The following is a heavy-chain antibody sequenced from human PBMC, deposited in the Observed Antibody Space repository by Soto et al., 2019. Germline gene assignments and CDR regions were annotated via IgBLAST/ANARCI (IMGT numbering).Heavy chain of an antibody. V-gene: IGHV3-72*01. CDR1: GFRFSDYY. Sequence: EVQLVESGGGLVQPGGALRLSCAVSGFRFSDYYMDWVRQAPGKGPEWVARIKTRGSNYATEYAASVKGRFTISRDDSESSFYLQMNSLETEDTAVYFCTGDIHGIGSFDYWGQGTLVTVSP. D-gene: IGHD1-26*01. J-gene: IGHJ4*02. CDR3: TGDIHGIGSFDY. CDR2: IKTRGSNYAT.